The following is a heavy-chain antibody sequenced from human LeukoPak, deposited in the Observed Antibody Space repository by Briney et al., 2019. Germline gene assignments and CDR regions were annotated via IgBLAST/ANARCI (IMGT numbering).Heavy chain of an antibody. CDR2: IKSKTDGGTT. Sequence: GGSLRLSCAASEFSVGSNYMTWVRQAPGKGLEWVGRIKSKTDGGTTDYAAPVKGRFTISRDDSKNTLYLQMNSLKTEDTAVYYCTTDFKHDIAVAVPRDVWGKGTTVTVSS. D-gene: IGHD6-19*01. J-gene: IGHJ6*04. V-gene: IGHV3-15*01. CDR1: EFSVGSNY. CDR3: TTDFKHDIAVAVPRDV.